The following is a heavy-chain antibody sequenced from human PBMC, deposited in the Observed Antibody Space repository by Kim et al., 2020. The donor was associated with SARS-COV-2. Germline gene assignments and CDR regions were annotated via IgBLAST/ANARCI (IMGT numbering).Heavy chain of an antibody. CDR2: GNT. J-gene: IGHJ5*02. Sequence: GNTTQNPSIKSRVTISRDTSKHRFSLKLSSVTAADTALDYCARGGSWVDPWGQGALVTVSS. CDR3: ARGGSWVDP. V-gene: IGHV4-59*09.